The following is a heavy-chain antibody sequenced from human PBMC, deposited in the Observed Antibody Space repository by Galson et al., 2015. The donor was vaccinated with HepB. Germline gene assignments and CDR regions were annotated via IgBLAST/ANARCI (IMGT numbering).Heavy chain of an antibody. Sequence: SLRLSCAASGFTFSDYYMSWIRQAPGKGLEWVSYISSSGSTIYYADSVKGRFTISRDNAKNSLYLQMNSLRAEDTAVYYCARGRYCSSTSCYSGGAFDIWGQGTLVTVSS. CDR3: ARGRYCSSTSCYSGGAFDI. D-gene: IGHD2-2*02. V-gene: IGHV3-11*01. CDR2: ISSSGSTI. J-gene: IGHJ4*02. CDR1: GFTFSDYY.